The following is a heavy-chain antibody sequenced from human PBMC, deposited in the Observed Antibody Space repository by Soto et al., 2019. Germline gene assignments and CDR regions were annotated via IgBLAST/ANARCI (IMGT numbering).Heavy chain of an antibody. V-gene: IGHV3-66*01. D-gene: IGHD1-26*01. CDR3: ARESIVGATNTFDY. J-gene: IGHJ4*02. CDR1: GFTVSSNY. CDR2: IYSGGST. Sequence: EVQLVESGGGLVQPGESLSLPCTASGFTVSSNYLGWFRQPPGKGLEGVSIIYSGGSTYYAHSVKGRFTISRDNSKNTLYLQMNSLRAEDTAVYYCARESIVGATNTFDYWGQGTLVTVSS.